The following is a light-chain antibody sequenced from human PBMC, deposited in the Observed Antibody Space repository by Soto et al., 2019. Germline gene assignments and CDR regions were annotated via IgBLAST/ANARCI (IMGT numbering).Light chain of an antibody. Sequence: EIVLTQSPGTLSLSPGERATLSCRASQSVRSNYLAWYQQKPGQAPRLLIYGASSRSTGIPDRFSGSGSGTDFTLTIRRLEPEDCAVYYCQHYGSSAYTVGKGTTLEIK. J-gene: IGKJ2*01. CDR1: QSVRSNY. CDR3: QHYGSSAYT. V-gene: IGKV3-20*01. CDR2: GAS.